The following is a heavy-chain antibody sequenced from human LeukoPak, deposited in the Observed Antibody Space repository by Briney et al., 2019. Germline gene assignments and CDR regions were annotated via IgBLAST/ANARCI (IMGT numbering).Heavy chain of an antibody. D-gene: IGHD5-24*01. CDR1: GNTFTSYG. V-gene: IGHV1-18*01. Sequence: ASVKVSCKTPGNTFTSYGISWVRQAPGQGLEWMGWNTPYNGNTDYAQKVQGRVTMTTDTSTSTAYTELRSLRADDTAVYYCARVNGYSSFDYWGQGTLVTVSS. J-gene: IGHJ4*02. CDR3: ARVNGYSSFDY. CDR2: NTPYNGNT.